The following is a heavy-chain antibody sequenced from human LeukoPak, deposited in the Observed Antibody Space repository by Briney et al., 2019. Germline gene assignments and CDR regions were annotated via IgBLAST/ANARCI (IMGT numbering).Heavy chain of an antibody. CDR2: IYYTGNT. V-gene: IGHV4-59*04. D-gene: IGHD3-10*01. Sequence: ESSETLSLTCSVSGDSITGYYWGWIRQPPGKGLEWIGNIYYTGNTYYNSSLKSRVTISVDTSKNQFSLKLSSVTAADTAVYYCAVTMVRGVIIRPYYYMDVWGKGTTVTVSS. CDR1: GDSITGYY. CDR3: AVTMVRGVIIRPYYYMDV. J-gene: IGHJ6*03.